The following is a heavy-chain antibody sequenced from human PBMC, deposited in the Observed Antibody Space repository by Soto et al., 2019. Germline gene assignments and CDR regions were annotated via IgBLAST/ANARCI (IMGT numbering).Heavy chain of an antibody. Sequence: EMQLVESGGGLVKPGGSLRLSCTASGFTLSSFSMNWVRQAPGKGLEWVSSISTSSSSIYYADSVKGRFTISRDNAKNSLYLQMNSPRAEDTAVYYCARDLGLNIWGQGTMVTVSS. CDR2: ISTSSSSI. D-gene: IGHD6-19*01. J-gene: IGHJ3*02. CDR3: ARDLGLNI. V-gene: IGHV3-21*01. CDR1: GFTLSSFS.